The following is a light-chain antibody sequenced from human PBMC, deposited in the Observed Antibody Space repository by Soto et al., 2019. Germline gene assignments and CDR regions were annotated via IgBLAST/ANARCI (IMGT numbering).Light chain of an antibody. CDR1: QTINNH. V-gene: IGKV1-5*01. CDR3: QQYNNLPFS. Sequence: DIQMTQSPSTLSASVGDRVTIPCRASQTINNHLAWYRQKPGKAPQLLIFDASCMPTGVPSRFSGTGSETDFTLTISGLQSEDSAIYFCQQYNNLPFSFGQGTRLEIK. J-gene: IGKJ5*01. CDR2: DAS.